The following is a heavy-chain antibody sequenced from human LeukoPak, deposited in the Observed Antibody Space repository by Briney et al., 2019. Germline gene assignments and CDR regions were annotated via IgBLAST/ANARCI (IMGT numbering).Heavy chain of an antibody. CDR1: GFTFCDDG. Sequence: GGSLRLSCVGSGFTFCDDGMTWVRQAPGKGLEWVSLIRSKAYGGTTENAASVKGRFTISRDDSNGVAYLEMNSLRTEDTAVYYCTRTNGYSIGWHFDYWGQGILVTVSS. V-gene: IGHV3-49*04. D-gene: IGHD6-19*01. CDR3: TRTNGYSIGWHFDY. J-gene: IGHJ4*02. CDR2: IRSKAYGGTT.